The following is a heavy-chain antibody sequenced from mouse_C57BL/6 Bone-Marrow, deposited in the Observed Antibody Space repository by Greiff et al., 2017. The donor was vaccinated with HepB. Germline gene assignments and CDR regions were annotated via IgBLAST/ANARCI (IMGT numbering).Heavy chain of an antibody. Sequence: VQLQQSGAELVRPGSSVKLSCKASGYTFTSYWMHWVKQRPIQGLEWIGNIDPSDSETHYNQKFKDKATLTVDKSSSTAYMQLSSLTSEDSAVYYCARSNWDWYFDVWGTGTTVTVSS. D-gene: IGHD4-1*01. CDR2: IDPSDSET. V-gene: IGHV1-52*01. CDR1: GYTFTSYW. CDR3: ARSNWDWYFDV. J-gene: IGHJ1*03.